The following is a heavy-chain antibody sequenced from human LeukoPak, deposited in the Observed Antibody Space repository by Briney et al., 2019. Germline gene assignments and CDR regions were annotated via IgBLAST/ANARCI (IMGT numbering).Heavy chain of an antibody. CDR3: VRGLGVDTSMIFFDY. V-gene: IGHV1-18*01. J-gene: IGHJ4*02. CDR1: GYTFTSFG. CDR2: ISAYNGNT. Sequence: ASVKVSCKASGYTFTSFGISWVRQAPGQGLEWMGWISAYNGNTKSAQKFQGRVTMTTDTSTNTAYMELRSLRSDDTAVFYCVRGLGVDTSMIFFDYWGQGTLVTVSS. D-gene: IGHD5-18*01.